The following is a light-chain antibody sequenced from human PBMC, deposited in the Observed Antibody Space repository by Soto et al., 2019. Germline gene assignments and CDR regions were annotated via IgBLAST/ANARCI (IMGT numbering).Light chain of an antibody. V-gene: IGLV2-8*01. Sequence: QSVLTQPPSASVSPGQSVTISCTGTSSDFGGYNYVSWYQQHPGKAPKLMIYEVSKRPSGVPDRFSGSKSGNTASLTVSGLQAEDEADYYCSSYAGSNNPYVFGTGTKVTVI. CDR3: SSYAGSNNPYV. CDR2: EVS. CDR1: SSDFGGYNY. J-gene: IGLJ1*01.